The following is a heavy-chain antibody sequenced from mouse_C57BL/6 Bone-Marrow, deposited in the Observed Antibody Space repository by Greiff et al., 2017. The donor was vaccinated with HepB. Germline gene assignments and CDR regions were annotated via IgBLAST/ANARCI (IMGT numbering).Heavy chain of an antibody. V-gene: IGHV3-6*01. CDR1: GYSITSGYY. CDR3: ARLLRYFAY. CDR2: ISYDGSN. D-gene: IGHD1-1*01. Sequence: EVQVVESGPGLVKPSQSLSLTCSVTGYSITSGYYWNWIRQFPGNKLEWMGYISYDGSNNYNPSLKNRISITRDTSKNQFFLKLNSVTTEDTATYYCARLLRYFAYWGQGTLVTVSA. J-gene: IGHJ3*01.